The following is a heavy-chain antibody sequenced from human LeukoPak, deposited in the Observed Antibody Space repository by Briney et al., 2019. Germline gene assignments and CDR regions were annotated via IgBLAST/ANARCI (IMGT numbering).Heavy chain of an antibody. Sequence: ASVKVSCKASGYTFTSYYMHWVRQAPGQGLEWMGIINPSGGSTSYAQKFQGRVTITADKSTSTAYMELSSLRSEDTAVYYCARESYCTNGVCHPYWGQGTLVTVSS. CDR1: GYTFTSYY. J-gene: IGHJ4*02. CDR2: INPSGGST. V-gene: IGHV1-46*01. CDR3: ARESYCTNGVCHPY. D-gene: IGHD2-8*01.